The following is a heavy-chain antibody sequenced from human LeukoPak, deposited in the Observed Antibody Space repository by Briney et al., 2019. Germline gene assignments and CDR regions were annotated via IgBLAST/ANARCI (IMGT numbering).Heavy chain of an antibody. J-gene: IGHJ5*02. D-gene: IGHD6-13*01. CDR1: GFTVSSNY. CDR3: KSSSWYEGDNWFDP. V-gene: IGHV3-53*05. Sequence: GGSLRLSCAASGFTVSSNYMSWVRQAPGKGLEWVSGIYSGGSTYYADSVKGRFTISRDNSKNTLYLQMNSLRAEDTAVYYCKSSSWYEGDNWFDPWGQGTLVTVSS. CDR2: IYSGGST.